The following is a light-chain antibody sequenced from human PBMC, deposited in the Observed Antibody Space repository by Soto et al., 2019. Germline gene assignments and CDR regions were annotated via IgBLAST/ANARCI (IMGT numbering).Light chain of an antibody. CDR1: QNIDIW. V-gene: IGKV1-5*01. Sequence: DIQMTQSPSTLSASVGVRVTITCRARQNIDIWLSWSQPKPGKAPSLLIFDASNLKSAVPSRFSGSGSGTDLTLTISSLQPDDSGSYYCQQHKSYPVTFGGGTDVEIK. CDR3: QQHKSYPVT. J-gene: IGKJ4*01. CDR2: DAS.